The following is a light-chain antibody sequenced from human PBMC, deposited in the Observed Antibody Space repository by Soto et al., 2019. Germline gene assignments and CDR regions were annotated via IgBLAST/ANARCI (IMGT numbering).Light chain of an antibody. Sequence: EIVLTQSPGTLSLSPGERATLSCRASQTVNRSYLAWYQQRPGQAPRLLIYDASSRATAIPERFSGSGSGPEFTLTISRLEPEDFAVYYCQQVGSSPITFGQGTRLEIK. V-gene: IGKV3-20*01. CDR1: QTVNRSY. CDR3: QQVGSSPIT. CDR2: DAS. J-gene: IGKJ5*01.